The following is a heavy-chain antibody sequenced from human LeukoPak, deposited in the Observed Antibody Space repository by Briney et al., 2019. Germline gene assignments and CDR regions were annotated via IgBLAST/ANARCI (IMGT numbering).Heavy chain of an antibody. CDR2: ISSSGSAI. CDR1: GFTFSSYE. J-gene: IGHJ3*02. D-gene: IGHD3-10*01. V-gene: IGHV3-48*03. CDR3: ARDTFGSGLSVFDI. Sequence: PGGSLRLSCAASGFTFSSYEMSWVRQAPGKGMEWVSYISSSGSAIYYADSVKGRFTISRDNAKNSLYLQMNSLRAEDTAVYYCARDTFGSGLSVFDIWGQGTVVTVSS.